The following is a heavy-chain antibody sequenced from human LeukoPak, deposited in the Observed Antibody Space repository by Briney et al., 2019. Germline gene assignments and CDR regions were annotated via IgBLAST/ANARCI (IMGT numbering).Heavy chain of an antibody. Sequence: GGSLRLSCAASGFTFSDYEMNWVRQAPGKGLEWLSHISISGTTIHYADSVKGRFTISRDNAKNSVYLQMNSLRAEDTAVYYCARTSDTSGRLYWYFDLWGRGTLVTVSS. CDR2: ISISGTTI. V-gene: IGHV3-48*03. CDR1: GFTFSDYE. J-gene: IGHJ2*01. CDR3: ARTSDTSGRLYWYFDL. D-gene: IGHD3-22*01.